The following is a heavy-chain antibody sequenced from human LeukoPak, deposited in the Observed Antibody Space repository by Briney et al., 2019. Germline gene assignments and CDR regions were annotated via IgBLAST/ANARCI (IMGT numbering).Heavy chain of an antibody. Sequence: ASVKVSCKASGYTFTGHYMHWVRQAPGQGLEWMGWINPNSGGTNYAQKFQGRVTMTRDTSISTAYMELSRLRSDDTAVYYCARDPGIAVAGFDYWGQGTLVTVSS. V-gene: IGHV1-2*02. J-gene: IGHJ4*02. D-gene: IGHD6-19*01. CDR2: INPNSGGT. CDR3: ARDPGIAVAGFDY. CDR1: GYTFTGHY.